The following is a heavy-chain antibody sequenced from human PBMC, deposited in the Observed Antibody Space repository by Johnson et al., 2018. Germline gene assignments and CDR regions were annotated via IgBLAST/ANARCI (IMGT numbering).Heavy chain of an antibody. Sequence: VQLVQSGGGLVQPGGSRRLSCAASGFTFGSRAITWVRQAPGKGLECVSTISGNGDDTYYPDSVKGRFILSRDNSKNTLDLQMNTLRVEDTAVYYCATGGHFSHLDFGGKGTTVTVSS. CDR3: ATGGHFSHLDF. CDR2: ISGNGDDT. J-gene: IGHJ6*04. V-gene: IGHV3-23*04. CDR1: GFTFGSRA.